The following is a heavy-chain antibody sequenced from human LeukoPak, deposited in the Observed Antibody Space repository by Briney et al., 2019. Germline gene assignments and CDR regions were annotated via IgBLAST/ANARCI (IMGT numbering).Heavy chain of an antibody. D-gene: IGHD3-22*01. J-gene: IGHJ4*02. Sequence: PSETLSLTCAVYGGSFSGYYWSWIRQPPGKGLEWIGEINHSGSTNYNPSLKSRVTISVDTSKNQFSLRLSSVTAADTAVYYCARGLGGTYNYDSRGYYFDYWGQGTLVTVSS. CDR3: ARGLGGTYNYDSRGYYFDY. CDR1: GGSFSGYY. CDR2: INHSGST. V-gene: IGHV4-34*01.